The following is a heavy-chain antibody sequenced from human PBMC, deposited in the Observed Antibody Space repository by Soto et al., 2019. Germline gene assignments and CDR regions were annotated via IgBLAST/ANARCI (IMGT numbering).Heavy chain of an antibody. Sequence: GESLKISCKGSGYSFTSYWIGWVLQIPWKGLEWMGIIYPGDSDTRYSPSFQGQVTISADKSISTAYLQWSSLKASDTAMYHCARLLGYCSGGSCSNYYYYVMDFWGQGTTVTGSS. CDR3: ARLLGYCSGGSCSNYYYYVMDF. CDR2: IYPGDSDT. D-gene: IGHD2-15*01. J-gene: IGHJ6*02. CDR1: GYSFTSYW. V-gene: IGHV5-51*01.